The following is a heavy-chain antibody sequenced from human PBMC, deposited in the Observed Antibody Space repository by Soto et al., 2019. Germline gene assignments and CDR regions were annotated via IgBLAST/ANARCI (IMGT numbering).Heavy chain of an antibody. V-gene: IGHV1-3*01. CDR2: HNGYNGQT. Sequence: ASVKVSCKASENTFSTYLVHWVRQVHGQGLEWMGWHNGYNGQTEYSQKFQGRVTITRDTSAKTAYLELRSLTSEDTAVYYCAGPQERAGLGTGGQGTGVTVS. CDR1: ENTFSTYL. CDR3: AGPQERAGLGT. J-gene: IGHJ4*02.